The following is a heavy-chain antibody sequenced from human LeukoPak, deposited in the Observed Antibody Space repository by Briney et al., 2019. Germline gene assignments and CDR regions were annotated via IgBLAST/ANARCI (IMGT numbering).Heavy chain of an antibody. CDR3: AAHYGSGSYSTYDS. V-gene: IGHV3-23*01. CDR1: GLTFSSYA. Sequence: GGSLRLSCAASGLTFSSYAMSWVRQAPGKGLEWVSAISGSGAYKYYADSVKGRFTISRDNSKNTLYLHMDRLRAEDTAVYYCAAHYGSGSYSTYDSWGQGTLVTVSS. J-gene: IGHJ4*02. D-gene: IGHD3-10*01. CDR2: ISGSGAYK.